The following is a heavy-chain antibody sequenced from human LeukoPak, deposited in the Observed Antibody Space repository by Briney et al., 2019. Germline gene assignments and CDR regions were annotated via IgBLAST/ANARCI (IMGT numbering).Heavy chain of an antibody. CDR2: ISYDGSNK. Sequence: PGRSLRLSCAASGFTFSSYGMHWVRQAPGKGLEWVAVISYDGSNKYYADSVKGRFTISRDNSKNTLYLQMNSLRAEDTAVYYCAKSYWDYGGQGTLVTVSS. CDR3: AKSYWDY. J-gene: IGHJ4*02. V-gene: IGHV3-30*18. CDR1: GFTFSSYG. D-gene: IGHD2-8*02.